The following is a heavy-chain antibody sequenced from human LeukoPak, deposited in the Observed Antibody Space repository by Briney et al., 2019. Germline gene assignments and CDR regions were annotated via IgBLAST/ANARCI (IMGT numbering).Heavy chain of an antibody. CDR2: ININGGRT. J-gene: IGHJ4*02. V-gene: IGHV3-64D*09. CDR1: GFTLSSYT. D-gene: IGHD2-8*01. CDR3: VKDKWIDH. Sequence: GGSLRLSCSVSGFTLSSYTMHWVRQAPGKGLEYVSSININGGRTYYADSVKGRFTVSRDNSKNTLYLQMSSLRVEDTAVYYCVKDKWIDHWGQGALVTVSS.